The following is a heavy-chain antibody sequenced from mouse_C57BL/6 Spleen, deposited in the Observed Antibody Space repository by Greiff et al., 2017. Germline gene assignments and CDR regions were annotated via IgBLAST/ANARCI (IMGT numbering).Heavy chain of an antibody. D-gene: IGHD4-1*01. CDR2: INPSTGGT. J-gene: IGHJ2*01. V-gene: IGHV1-42*01. Sequence: VQLQQSGPELVKPGASVKISCKASGYSFTGYYMNWVKQSPEKSLEWIGEINPSTGGTTYNQKFKAKATLTVDKSSSTAYMQLKILTSEYSAVYYCARRDLTGTLGFDYWGQGTTLTVSS. CDR1: GYSFTGYY. CDR3: ARRDLTGTLGFDY.